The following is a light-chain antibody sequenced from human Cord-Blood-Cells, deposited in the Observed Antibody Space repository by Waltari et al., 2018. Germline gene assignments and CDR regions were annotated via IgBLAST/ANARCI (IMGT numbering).Light chain of an antibody. Sequence: DIQMTQSPSSLSPTVGDRVTITCGASQSISSYLNWYQQKPGKAPKLLIYAASSLQSGVPSRFSGSGSGTDFTLTISSLQPEDFATYYCQQSYSTPYTFGQGTKLEIK. J-gene: IGKJ2*01. CDR2: AAS. CDR3: QQSYSTPYT. CDR1: QSISSY. V-gene: IGKV1-39*01.